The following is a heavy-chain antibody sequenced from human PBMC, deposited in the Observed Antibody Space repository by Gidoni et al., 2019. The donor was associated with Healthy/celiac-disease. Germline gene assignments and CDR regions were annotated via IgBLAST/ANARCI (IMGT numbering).Heavy chain of an antibody. D-gene: IGHD4-17*01. V-gene: IGHV1-2*02. CDR2: INPNRGGK. J-gene: IGHJ3*02. CDR1: GYTFTGYY. CDR3: AFLGDYGDYSVAFDI. Sequence: QVQLVQSGAEVKKPGASVKVSCTASGYTFTGYYMHWVRQAPGQGLEWMGWINPNRGGKNYAQKFQGRVTMTRDTSISTAYMELSRLRSDDTAVYYCAFLGDYGDYSVAFDIWGQGTMVTVSS.